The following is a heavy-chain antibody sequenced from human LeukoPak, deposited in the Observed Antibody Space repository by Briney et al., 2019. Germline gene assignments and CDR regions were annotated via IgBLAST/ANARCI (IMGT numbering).Heavy chain of an antibody. D-gene: IGHD2-15*01. CDR1: GFTFSSYG. Sequence: GGGLRLSCAASGFTFSSYGMNWVRLAPGKGLEWVSSISDSGSSIFYADSVKGRFTISRDNAKNSLYLQMNSLRAEDTAVYYCARDVAAIAGGYMDVWGKGTTVTVSS. V-gene: IGHV3-21*01. CDR3: ARDVAAIAGGYMDV. J-gene: IGHJ6*03. CDR2: ISDSGSSI.